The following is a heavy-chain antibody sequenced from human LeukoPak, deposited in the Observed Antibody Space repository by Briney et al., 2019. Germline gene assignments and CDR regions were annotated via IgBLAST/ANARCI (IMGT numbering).Heavy chain of an antibody. Sequence: SETLSLTCTVSGDSIISNYYWSWIRQPPGKGPEWIGYVYHSGSTNYNPSLKSRVTISIDTSKNQFSLKLNSVTAADTAVYYCAREYCGGSACYSAYWGQGTLVTVS. CDR1: GDSIISNYY. D-gene: IGHD2-15*01. CDR2: VYHSGST. CDR3: AREYCGGSACYSAY. V-gene: IGHV4-59*01. J-gene: IGHJ4*02.